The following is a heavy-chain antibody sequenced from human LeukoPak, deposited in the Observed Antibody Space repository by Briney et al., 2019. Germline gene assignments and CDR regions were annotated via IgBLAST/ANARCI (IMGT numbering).Heavy chain of an antibody. CDR2: IVVGSGNT. J-gene: IGHJ4*02. CDR3: ARAGPLGYCTNGVCPRSNKPFDY. D-gene: IGHD2-8*01. V-gene: IGHV1-58*02. CDR1: GFTFTSSA. Sequence: GTSVKVSCKASGFTFTSSAMQWVRQARGQRLEWIGWIVVGSGNTNYAQKFQERVTITRDMSTSTAYMELSSLRSEDTAVYYCARAGPLGYCTNGVCPRSNKPFDYWGQGTLVTVSS.